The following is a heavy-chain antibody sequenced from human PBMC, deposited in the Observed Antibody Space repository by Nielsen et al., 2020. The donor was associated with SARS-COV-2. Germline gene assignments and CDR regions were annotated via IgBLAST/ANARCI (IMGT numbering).Heavy chain of an antibody. CDR2: ISWNSGSI. V-gene: IGHV3-9*01. CDR1: GFAFSRSW. D-gene: IGHD3-22*01. Sequence: GGSLRLSCVASGFAFSRSWMAWVRQAPGKGLEWVSGISWNSGSIGYADSVKGRFTISRDNAKNSLYLQMNSLRAEDTALYYCAKDGLAYYDSSGYYYPDYWGQGTLVTVSS. J-gene: IGHJ4*02. CDR3: AKDGLAYYDSSGYYYPDY.